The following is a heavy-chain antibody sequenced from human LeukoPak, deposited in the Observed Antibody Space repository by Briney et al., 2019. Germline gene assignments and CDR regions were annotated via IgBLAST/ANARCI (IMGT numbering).Heavy chain of an antibody. V-gene: IGHV3-23*01. D-gene: IGHD3-22*01. CDR2: ISGSGGTT. CDR1: GFTFSSYA. Sequence: SGGSLRLSCAASGFTFSSYAMSWVRQAPGKGLEWVSSISGSGGTTYYADSVKGRFTISRDNSKSTLYLQMNSLRAEDTAVYYCANGITMIVVVIRTGFDYWGQGTLVTVSS. CDR3: ANGITMIVVVIRTGFDY. J-gene: IGHJ4*02.